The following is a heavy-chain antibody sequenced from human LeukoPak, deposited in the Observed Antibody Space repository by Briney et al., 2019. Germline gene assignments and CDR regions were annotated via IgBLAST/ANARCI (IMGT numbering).Heavy chain of an antibody. D-gene: IGHD1-26*01. V-gene: IGHV4-39*01. CDR2: IYYSGGT. CDR1: GGSISSGSHY. CDR3: ARRYRGRYYSMKAFDS. J-gene: IGHJ4*02. Sequence: SETLSLTCTVSGGSISSGSHYWSWIRQPAGKGLEWIGSIYYSGGTYYNPSLKSRVTLSVDTSKNQFSLRLSSVTAADTAVYYCARRYRGRYYSMKAFDSWGQGTLVTVSS.